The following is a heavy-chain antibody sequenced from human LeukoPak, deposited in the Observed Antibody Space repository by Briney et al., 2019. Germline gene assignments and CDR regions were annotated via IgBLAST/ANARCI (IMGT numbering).Heavy chain of an antibody. V-gene: IGHV4-59*01. J-gene: IGHJ4*02. CDR2: IYYSGTT. D-gene: IGHD3-10*01. CDR1: NGSITSYY. Sequence: SETLSLTCNVSNGSITSYYGAWIRQPPGKGLEWIGDIYYSGTTNYNPSLKSRVTISVDTSKNQFSLKLSSVTAADTAVYYCAREGYYGSGVHWGQGTLVTVSS. CDR3: AREGYYGSGVH.